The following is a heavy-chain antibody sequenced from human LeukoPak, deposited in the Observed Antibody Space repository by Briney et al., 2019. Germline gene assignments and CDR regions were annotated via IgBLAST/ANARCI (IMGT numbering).Heavy chain of an antibody. CDR2: ISDDGLNT. V-gene: IGHV3-30*18. Sequence: GGSLRLSCVASGFSIYTYGMNWVRQAPGKGLEWVATISDDGLNTYYSDSVKGRFTISRDDSNNALSLEMTSLRSEDTAIYYCAKRDALYSYGYWGQGTLVTVSS. J-gene: IGHJ4*02. D-gene: IGHD5-18*01. CDR3: AKRDALYSYGY. CDR1: GFSIYTYG.